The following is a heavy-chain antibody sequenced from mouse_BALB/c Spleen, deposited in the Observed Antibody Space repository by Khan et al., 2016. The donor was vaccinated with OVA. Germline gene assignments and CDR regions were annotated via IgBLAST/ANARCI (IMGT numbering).Heavy chain of an antibody. CDR3: TRSGYDSFAY. J-gene: IGHJ3*01. CDR2: IFPNNGDS. CDR1: GYTFTDYN. D-gene: IGHD2-2*01. V-gene: IGHV1S29*02. Sequence: VQLKESGPELVKPGASVKISCKASGYTFTDYNMDWVKQSHGKSLEWIGYIFPNNGDSGYNQKFKTKAALTVDSSSSTAFMELRSLTSEDAAVYYCTRSGYDSFAYWGQGTLVTVSA.